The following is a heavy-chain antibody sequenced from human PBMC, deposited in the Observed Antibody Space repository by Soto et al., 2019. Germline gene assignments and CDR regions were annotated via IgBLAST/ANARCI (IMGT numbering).Heavy chain of an antibody. D-gene: IGHD3-3*01. Sequence: PSETLSLTCTVSGGSISSYYWSWIRQPPGKGLEWIGYIYYSGSTNYNPSLKSRVTISVDTSKNQFSLKLSSVTAADTAVYYCARDRAFETIFGVVITYFDYWGQGTLVTVSS. CDR2: IYYSGST. CDR3: ARDRAFETIFGVVITYFDY. J-gene: IGHJ4*02. V-gene: IGHV4-59*01. CDR1: GGSISSYY.